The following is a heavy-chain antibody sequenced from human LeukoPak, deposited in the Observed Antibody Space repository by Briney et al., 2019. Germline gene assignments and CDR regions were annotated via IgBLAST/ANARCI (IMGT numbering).Heavy chain of an antibody. Sequence: ASVKVSCKASGYTFTIYDINWVRQAPGQGLEWMGWINPKSGGTNYAQKFQGRVTMTRDTSISTVDMELSRLRSDDTAVYYCARDVGVLAPKGAFDIWGQGTMVTVSS. J-gene: IGHJ3*02. CDR3: ARDVGVLAPKGAFDI. V-gene: IGHV1-2*02. D-gene: IGHD2-2*01. CDR1: GYTFTIYD. CDR2: INPKSGGT.